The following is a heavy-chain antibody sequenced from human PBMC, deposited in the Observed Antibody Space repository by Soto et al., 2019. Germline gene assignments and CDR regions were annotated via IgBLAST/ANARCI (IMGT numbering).Heavy chain of an antibody. V-gene: IGHV4-59*01. Sequence: PSETLSLTCTVSGGSISSYYWSWIRQPPGKGLEWIGYIYYSGSTNYNPPLKSRVTISVDTSKNQFSLKLSSVTAADTAVYYCARGGRITGSPTTFDYWGQGTLVTVSS. CDR2: IYYSGST. D-gene: IGHD1-20*01. J-gene: IGHJ4*02. CDR1: GGSISSYY. CDR3: ARGGRITGSPTTFDY.